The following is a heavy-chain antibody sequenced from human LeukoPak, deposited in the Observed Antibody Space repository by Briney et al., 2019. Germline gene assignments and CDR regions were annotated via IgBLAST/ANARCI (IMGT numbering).Heavy chain of an antibody. Sequence: SETLSLTCSVSGGSVSSNSYYWAWIRQPPGKGLEWIGTIYYTGSTFHNPSLKSRLTISIDTSRNQFSLNLTSVTAADTAVYYCAGRSGRYYPYFDYWGQGTLLTVSS. D-gene: IGHD1-26*01. CDR1: GGSVSSNSYY. CDR2: IYYTGST. V-gene: IGHV4-39*01. J-gene: IGHJ4*02. CDR3: AGRSGRYYPYFDY.